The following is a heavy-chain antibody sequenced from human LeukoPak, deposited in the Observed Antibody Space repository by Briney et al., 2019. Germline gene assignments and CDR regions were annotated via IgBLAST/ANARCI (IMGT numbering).Heavy chain of an antibody. Sequence: GGSLRLSCAASGFTFSSYWMSRVRQAPGKGLEWVANIKQDGSEKYYVDSVKGRFTISRDNAKNSLYLQMNSLRAEDTAVYYCASDRDYYDSSGYLFDYWGQGTLVTVSS. J-gene: IGHJ4*02. V-gene: IGHV3-7*01. D-gene: IGHD3-22*01. CDR2: IKQDGSEK. CDR1: GFTFSSYW. CDR3: ASDRDYYDSSGYLFDY.